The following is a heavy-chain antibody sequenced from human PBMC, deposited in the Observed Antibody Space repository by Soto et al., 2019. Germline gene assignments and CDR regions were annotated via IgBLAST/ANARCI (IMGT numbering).Heavy chain of an antibody. V-gene: IGHV3-30*19. CDR2: TSYDGSDR. Sequence: QVQLVESGGGVVQPGTSLRVSCVGSGFRFRSYVIHWVRQAPGKGLEWVALTSYDGSDRSYAESVRGRVTISRDNSTNTVYLQMDSLRLEDTALYYCARWGTTGGLDVWGQGTLVSVSS. CDR3: ARWGTTGGLDV. D-gene: IGHD3-16*01. CDR1: GFRFRSYV. J-gene: IGHJ1*01.